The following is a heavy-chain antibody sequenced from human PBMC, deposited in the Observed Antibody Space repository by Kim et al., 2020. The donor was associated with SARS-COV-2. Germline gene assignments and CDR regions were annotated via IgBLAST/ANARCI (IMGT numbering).Heavy chain of an antibody. D-gene: IGHD3-10*01. Sequence: AQKFQGRVTMTRDTSTSTVYMELSSLRSEDTAVYYCAREGGSGSYYNLDYWGQGTLVTVSS. CDR3: AREGGSGSYYNLDY. J-gene: IGHJ4*02. V-gene: IGHV1-46*01.